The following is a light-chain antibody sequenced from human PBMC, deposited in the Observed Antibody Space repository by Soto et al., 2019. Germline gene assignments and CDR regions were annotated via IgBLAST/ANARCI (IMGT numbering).Light chain of an antibody. CDR1: SSDVGGYNY. J-gene: IGLJ3*02. CDR2: DVS. CDR3: SSYTSSSISWV. Sequence: QAVVTQPASVSGSPGQSITISCTGTSSDVGGYNYVSWYQQHPGKAPKLMIYDVSNRPSGVSNRFSGSKSGNTASLTISGLQAEDEADYYCSSYTSSSISWVFGGGTKLTVL. V-gene: IGLV2-14*01.